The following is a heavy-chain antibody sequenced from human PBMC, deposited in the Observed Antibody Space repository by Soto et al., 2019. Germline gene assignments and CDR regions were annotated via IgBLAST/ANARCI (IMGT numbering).Heavy chain of an antibody. J-gene: IGHJ5*02. CDR3: ARVRGVPTTWFDP. CDR1: GGSISSGGYS. Sequence: SETLSLTCAVSGGSISSGGYSWSWIRQPPGMGLEWIGYIYHSGSTYYNPSLKSRVTISVDRSKNQFSLKLSSVTAADTAVYYCARVRGVPTTWFDPWGQGTLVTVSS. V-gene: IGHV4-30-2*01. D-gene: IGHD3-10*01. CDR2: IYHSGST.